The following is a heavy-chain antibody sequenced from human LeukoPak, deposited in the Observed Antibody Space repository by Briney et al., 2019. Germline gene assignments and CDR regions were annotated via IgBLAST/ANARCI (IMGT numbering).Heavy chain of an antibody. V-gene: IGHV3-23*01. CDR3: ARVSETGYYFDY. D-gene: IGHD7-27*01. CDR2: ISGSGGTI. CDR1: GFTFSSYA. Sequence: GGSLRLSCAASGFTFSSYAMSWVRQAPGKGLEWVSAISGSGGTIYYADSVKGRFTISRDNAKNSLYLQMNSLRAEDAAVYYCARVSETGYYFDYWSQGTLVTVSS. J-gene: IGHJ4*02.